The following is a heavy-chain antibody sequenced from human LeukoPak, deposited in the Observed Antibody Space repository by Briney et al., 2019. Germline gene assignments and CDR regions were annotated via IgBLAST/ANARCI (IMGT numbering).Heavy chain of an antibody. V-gene: IGHV3-74*01. J-gene: IGHJ5*02. CDR2: ISSDGSST. D-gene: IGHD5-18*01. Sequence: GGSLRLSCAASGCTFSAYWMHWVRQAPGKGLVWVSRISSDGSSTNYADSVKGRFTISRDNAKNTLYLQMDSLRAEDTAVYYCARAPMGGYTYTMGSWGQGTLVTVSS. CDR3: ARAPMGGYTYTMGS. CDR1: GCTFSAYW.